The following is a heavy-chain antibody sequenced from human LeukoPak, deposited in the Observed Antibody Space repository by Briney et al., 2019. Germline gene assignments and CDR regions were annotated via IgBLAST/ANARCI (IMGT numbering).Heavy chain of an antibody. CDR1: GGSFSGYY. Sequence: SETLSLTCAVYGGSFSGYYWSWLRQPPGKGLEWIGEINHSGSTNYNPSLKSRVTISVDTSKNQFSLKLSSVTAADTAVYCCARPLYCSSTSCYDAFDIWGQGTMVTVSS. CDR3: ARPLYCSSTSCYDAFDI. D-gene: IGHD2-2*01. V-gene: IGHV4-34*01. CDR2: INHSGST. J-gene: IGHJ3*02.